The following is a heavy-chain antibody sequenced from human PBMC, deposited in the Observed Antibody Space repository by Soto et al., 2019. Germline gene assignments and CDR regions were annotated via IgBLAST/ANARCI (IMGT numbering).Heavy chain of an antibody. CDR2: ISWASDDI. CDR1: GFTFGDYA. Sequence: EVQLVESGGGSVQPGRSLRLSCAASGFTFGDYAMHWVRQSPGKGLGWISGISWASDDIGYVDSVKGRFTISRDNAKNSLYLEIDSLRPEDTALYFCAKDVGDGYPTWGALEHWGQGTLLSVS. CDR3: AKDVGDGYPTWGALEH. J-gene: IGHJ1*01. V-gene: IGHV3-9*01. D-gene: IGHD5-12*01.